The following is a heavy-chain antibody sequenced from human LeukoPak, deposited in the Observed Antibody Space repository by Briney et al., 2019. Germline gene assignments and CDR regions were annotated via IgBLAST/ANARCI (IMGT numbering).Heavy chain of an antibody. CDR1: GFTFSRYW. D-gene: IGHD4/OR15-4a*01. CDR2: INSDGSST. CDR3: ARRAGAYSHPYDY. V-gene: IGHV3-74*01. Sequence: GGSLRLSCAASGFTFSRYWMHWVRQAPGKGLVWVSRINSDGSSTRYADSVKGRFTISRDNAKNTLYLQMNSLRAEDTAVYYCARRAGAYSHPYDYWGQGTLVTVSS. J-gene: IGHJ4*02.